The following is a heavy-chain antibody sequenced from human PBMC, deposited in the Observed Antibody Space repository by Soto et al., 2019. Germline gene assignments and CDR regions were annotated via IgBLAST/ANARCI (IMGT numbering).Heavy chain of an antibody. CDR1: GGSFSGYY. CDR2: INHSGST. D-gene: IGHD2-2*01. CDR3: ARGTSYYYYGMDV. Sequence: PSETLSLTCAVYGGSFSGYYWSWIRQPPGKGLEWIGEINHSGSTSYNPSLKSRVTISVDTSKNQFSLKLSSVTAADTAVYYCARGTSYYYYGMDVWGQGTTVTVSS. V-gene: IGHV4-34*01. J-gene: IGHJ6*02.